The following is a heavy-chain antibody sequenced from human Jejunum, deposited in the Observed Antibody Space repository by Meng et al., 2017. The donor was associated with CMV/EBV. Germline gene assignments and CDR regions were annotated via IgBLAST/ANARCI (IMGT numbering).Heavy chain of an antibody. CDR1: GFTFDDYT. V-gene: IGHV3-43*01. Sequence: SCAASGFTFDDYTMNWVRQAPGKGLEWVSLINWHDHGNRYADSVKGRFIISRDNSRDSLYLQMSSLKTEDTAFYYCVKGKQWLLSHWGQGTLVTVSS. D-gene: IGHD6-19*01. J-gene: IGHJ4*02. CDR3: VKGKQWLLSH. CDR2: INWHDHGN.